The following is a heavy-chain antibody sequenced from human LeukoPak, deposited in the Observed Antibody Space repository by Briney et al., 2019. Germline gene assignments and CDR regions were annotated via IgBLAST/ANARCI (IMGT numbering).Heavy chain of an antibody. CDR3: ARVPWFGDSYYFDY. D-gene: IGHD3-10*01. V-gene: IGHV3-21*01. Sequence: GGSLRLSCAASGFTFSSCSMNWVRQAPGKGLEWVSSISSSSSYIYYADSVKGRFTISRDNAKNSLYLQMNSLRAEDTAVYYCARVPWFGDSYYFDYWGQGTLVTVSS. CDR2: ISSSSSYI. J-gene: IGHJ4*02. CDR1: GFTFSSCS.